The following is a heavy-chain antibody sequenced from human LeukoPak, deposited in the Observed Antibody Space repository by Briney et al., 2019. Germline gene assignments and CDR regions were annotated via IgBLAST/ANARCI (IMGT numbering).Heavy chain of an antibody. CDR3: ARDYYDFWSGYYLYGMDV. J-gene: IGHJ6*02. D-gene: IGHD3-3*01. CDR2: INPNSGGT. CDR1: GYTFTGYY. V-gene: IGHV1-2*02. Sequence: ASVKVSCKASGYTFTGYYMHWVRQAPGQGLEWMGWINPNSGGTNYAQKFQGRVTMTRDTSISTAYMELRSLRSDDTAVYYCARDYYDFWSGYYLYGMDVWGQGTTVTVSS.